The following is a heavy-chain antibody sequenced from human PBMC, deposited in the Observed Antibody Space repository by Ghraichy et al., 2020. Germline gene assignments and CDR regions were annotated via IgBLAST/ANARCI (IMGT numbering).Heavy chain of an antibody. Sequence: GGSLRLSCAASGFTFSSYAASWVRQSPEKGLEWVSSISSYGESTYYADSVKGRFTISRDNSKSTVYLQMNSLRADDTAVYYCARRVVTGALDYWGQGTLVTVSS. CDR1: GFTFSSYA. J-gene: IGHJ4*02. CDR2: ISSYGEST. CDR3: ARRVVTGALDY. V-gene: IGHV3-23*01. D-gene: IGHD4-23*01.